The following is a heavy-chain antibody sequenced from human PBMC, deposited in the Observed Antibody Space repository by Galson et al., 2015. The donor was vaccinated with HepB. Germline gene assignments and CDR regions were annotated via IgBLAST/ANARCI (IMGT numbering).Heavy chain of an antibody. J-gene: IGHJ6*02. Sequence: SLRLSCAASGFAFSSYSMNWVRQAPGKGLEWVSSIGSSSVYISYADSVKGRFTISRDNAKNPLYLQMNSLRAEDTAVYYCAREGGMDVWGQGTTVTVSS. CDR3: AREGGMDV. CDR2: IGSSSVYI. V-gene: IGHV3-21*01. CDR1: GFAFSSYS.